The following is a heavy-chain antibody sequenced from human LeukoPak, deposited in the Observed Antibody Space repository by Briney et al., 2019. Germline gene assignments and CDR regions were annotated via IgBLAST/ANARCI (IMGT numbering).Heavy chain of an antibody. CDR1: GFTFSSYS. V-gene: IGHV3-21*01. CDR2: ISSSSSYI. J-gene: IGHJ4*02. Sequence: GGSLRLSCAASGFTFSSYSMNWVRQAPGKGLEWVSSISSSSSYIYYADSVKGRFTISRDNAKNSLYLQMNSLRAEDTAVYYCAGGWFGESTYLLDYWGQGTLVTVSS. D-gene: IGHD3-10*01. CDR3: AGGWFGESTYLLDY.